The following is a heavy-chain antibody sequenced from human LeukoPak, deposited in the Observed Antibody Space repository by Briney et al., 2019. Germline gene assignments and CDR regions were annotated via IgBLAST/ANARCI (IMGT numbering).Heavy chain of an antibody. CDR1: RFKFNNHP. J-gene: IGHJ3*02. D-gene: IGHD3-9*01. CDR2: ISGGGDAT. Sequence: PGGSLRLSCEASRFKFNNHPMSWVRQAPGKGLEWVSLISGGGDATKYADSVKGRFTISRDNSKNTLYLQMNSLRAEDTAVYYCARPLRYFDYHAFDIWGQGTMVTVSS. CDR3: ARPLRYFDYHAFDI. V-gene: IGHV3-23*01.